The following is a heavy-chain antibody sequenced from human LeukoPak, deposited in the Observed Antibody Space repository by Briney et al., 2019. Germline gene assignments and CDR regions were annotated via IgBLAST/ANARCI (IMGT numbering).Heavy chain of an antibody. CDR2: INQDGSEK. V-gene: IGHV3-7*01. CDR1: GFTFSSYW. Sequence: GGSLRLSCAASGFTFSSYWMTWVRQAPGKGLEWVANINQDGSEKNYVDSVKGRFTISRDNAKNSLYLQMNSLRAEDTAVYYCATRSSHTSSWYVYLFWDYGGQGALVTVSS. D-gene: IGHD6-13*01. CDR3: ATRSSHTSSWYVYLFWDY. J-gene: IGHJ4*02.